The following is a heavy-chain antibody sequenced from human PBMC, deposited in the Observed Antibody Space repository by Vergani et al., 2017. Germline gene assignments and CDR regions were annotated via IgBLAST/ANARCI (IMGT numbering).Heavy chain of an antibody. J-gene: IGHJ3*02. V-gene: IGHV3-33*06. Sequence: QVQLEESWGGVVQPGRSLRLSCAGSGFTLSSHAMHWVRQAPGKGLEWVAFIWYDGSKEYYADSVKGRFTISRDNSKNTLYLQMNSLRAEDTAVYYCAKDTPPIVVVPAAPHDAFDIWGQGTMVTVSS. CDR3: AKDTPPIVVVPAAPHDAFDI. CDR1: GFTLSSHA. CDR2: IWYDGSKE. D-gene: IGHD2-2*01.